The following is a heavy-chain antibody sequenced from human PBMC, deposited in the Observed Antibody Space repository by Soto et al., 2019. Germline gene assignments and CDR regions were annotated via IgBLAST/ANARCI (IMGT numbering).Heavy chain of an antibody. Sequence: SQTLSLTCAISGDSVSSNSAAWNWIRQSPSRGLEWLGRTYYRSKWYNDYAVSVKSRITINPDTSKNQFSLQLNSVTPEDTAVYYCARGVVGATAYDYYGMDVWGQGTTVTVS. V-gene: IGHV6-1*01. D-gene: IGHD1-26*01. CDR3: ARGVVGATAYDYYGMDV. CDR1: GDSVSSNSAA. CDR2: TYYRSKWYN. J-gene: IGHJ6*02.